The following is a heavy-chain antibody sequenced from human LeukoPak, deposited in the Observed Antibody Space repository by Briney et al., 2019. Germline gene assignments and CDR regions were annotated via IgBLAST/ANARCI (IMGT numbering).Heavy chain of an antibody. Sequence: GSLRLSCAASGFTVSSNYMSWVRQAPGKGLEWIATINYSGTTHYNPSLKSRVTISADTSNNQFSLKLNSVTAADTAVYHCARGRWISGSYYNFDYWGQGTLVTVSS. V-gene: IGHV4-59*02. J-gene: IGHJ4*02. CDR1: GFTVSSNY. CDR3: ARGRWISGSYYNFDY. D-gene: IGHD1-26*01. CDR2: INYSGTT.